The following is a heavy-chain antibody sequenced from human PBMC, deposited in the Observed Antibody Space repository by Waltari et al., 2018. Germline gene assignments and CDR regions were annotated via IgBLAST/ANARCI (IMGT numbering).Heavy chain of an antibody. Sequence: QVQLVQSGAEVKKPGASVKVSCKASGYTFTSYGISWVRQAPGQGLEWMGWVTAYNGNTNYAQKLQGRVTMTTDTATSKAYMELRSLRSDDTAVYYCARDMGSGSTLPRAFDIWGQGTMVTVSS. V-gene: IGHV1-18*01. J-gene: IGHJ3*02. CDR2: VTAYNGNT. CDR3: ARDMGSGSTLPRAFDI. CDR1: GYTFTSYG. D-gene: IGHD1-26*01.